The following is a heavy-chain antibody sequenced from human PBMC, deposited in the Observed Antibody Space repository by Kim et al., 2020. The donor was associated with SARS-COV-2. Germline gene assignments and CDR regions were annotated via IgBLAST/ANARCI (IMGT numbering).Heavy chain of an antibody. D-gene: IGHD5-12*01. J-gene: IGHJ6*02. CDR3: ASLGLPGYYGMDV. V-gene: IGHV3-53*01. Sequence: YADSVKGRFTISRDNSKNTLYLQMNRLRAEDTAVYYCASLGLPGYYGMDVWGQGTTVTVSS.